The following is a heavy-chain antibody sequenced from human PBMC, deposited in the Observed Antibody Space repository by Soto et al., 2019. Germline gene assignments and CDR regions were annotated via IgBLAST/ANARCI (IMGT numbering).Heavy chain of an antibody. J-gene: IGHJ6*02. CDR3: ARDGSYDSSGYYYYYYYGMDV. V-gene: IGHV4-4*02. D-gene: IGHD3-22*01. Sequence: SETLSLTCAVSGGSISSSNWWSWVRQPPGKGLEWIGEIYHSGSTNYNPSLKSRVTISVDKSKNQFSLKLSSVTAADTAVYYCARDGSYDSSGYYYYYYYGMDVWGQGTTVTVSS. CDR1: GGSISSSNW. CDR2: IYHSGST.